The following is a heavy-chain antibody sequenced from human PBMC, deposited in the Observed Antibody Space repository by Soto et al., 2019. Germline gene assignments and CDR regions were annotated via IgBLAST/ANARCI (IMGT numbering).Heavy chain of an antibody. CDR1: GYKFINHY. Sequence: QVQLVQSGAEVKKPGASVKVSCKASGYKFINHYMHWVRQAPGVGLECMGIISPNGGGTDYARKFQDRVTMTTETYRNTVHMELSILTSEDTAVNFCARDSSASATSYSFGNWGQGTLVSVSP. V-gene: IGHV1-46*01. CDR2: ISPNGGGT. CDR3: ARDSSASATSYSFGN. J-gene: IGHJ4*02. D-gene: IGHD2-15*01.